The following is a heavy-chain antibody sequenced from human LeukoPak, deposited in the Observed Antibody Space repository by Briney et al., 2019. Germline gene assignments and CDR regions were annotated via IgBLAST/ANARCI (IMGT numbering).Heavy chain of an antibody. CDR3: ARAPYDYVWGSYRAVLYYLHY. CDR1: GYTFTSYG. Sequence: ASVKVSCKASGYTFTSYGISWVRQAPGQGLEWMGWISAYNGNTNYAQKLQGRVTMTTDTSTSTAYMELRSRRSDDTAVYYCARAPYDYVWGSYRAVLYYLHYWGQGTLVTVSS. J-gene: IGHJ4*02. V-gene: IGHV1-18*01. CDR2: ISAYNGNT. D-gene: IGHD3-16*02.